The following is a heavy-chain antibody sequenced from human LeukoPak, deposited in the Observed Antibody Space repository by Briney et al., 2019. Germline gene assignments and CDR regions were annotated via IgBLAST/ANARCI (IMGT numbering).Heavy chain of an antibody. CDR2: IYYSGST. Sequence: PSETLSLTXTVSGGSISSYYWSWIRQPPGKGLEWIGYIYYSGSTNYNPSLKSRVTISVDTSKNQFSLKLSSVTAADTAVYYCARELRFSSYYYYMDVWGKGTTVTVSS. CDR1: GGSISSYY. J-gene: IGHJ6*03. CDR3: ARELRFSSYYYYMDV. D-gene: IGHD3-3*01. V-gene: IGHV4-59*01.